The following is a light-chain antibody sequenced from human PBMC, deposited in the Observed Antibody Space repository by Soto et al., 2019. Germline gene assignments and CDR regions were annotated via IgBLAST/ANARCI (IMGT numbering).Light chain of an antibody. Sequence: DIVMTQSPLSLPVTPGEPASISCRSSQSLLHSNGYKYLDWYLQKPGQSPQLLIYLGSNRASGVPDRFSGSGSGTDFTLKISRVESEDAGVYYCRQALQTPWTFGQGTKVEIK. V-gene: IGKV2-28*01. CDR3: RQALQTPWT. CDR2: LGS. CDR1: QSLLHSNGYKY. J-gene: IGKJ1*01.